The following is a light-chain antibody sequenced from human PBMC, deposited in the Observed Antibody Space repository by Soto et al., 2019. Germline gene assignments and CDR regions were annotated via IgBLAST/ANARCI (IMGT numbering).Light chain of an antibody. V-gene: IGKV1-9*01. CDR2: AAS. CDR1: QDISSY. J-gene: IGKJ4*01. CDR3: QQVKSDPF. Sequence: DIQLTQSPSFLSASVGDRVTITCRASQDISSYLAWYQQKPGKAPKLLIYAASTLQSGVPSRFSGSGSGTEFTLTITSLQPEDFATYYCQQVKSDPFFGGGTKVEIK.